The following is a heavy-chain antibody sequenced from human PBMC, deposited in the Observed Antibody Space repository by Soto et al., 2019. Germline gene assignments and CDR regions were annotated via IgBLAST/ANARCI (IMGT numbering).Heavy chain of an antibody. CDR3: ARLDYGDYKFGWFDP. V-gene: IGHV4-59*08. D-gene: IGHD4-17*01. Sequence: PSETLSLTCTVSGGSISSYYWSWIRQPPGKGLEWIGYIYYSGSTNYNPSLKSRVTISVDTSKNQFSLKLSSVTAADTAVYYCARLDYGDYKFGWFDPWGQGTLVTVSS. J-gene: IGHJ5*02. CDR1: GGSISSYY. CDR2: IYYSGST.